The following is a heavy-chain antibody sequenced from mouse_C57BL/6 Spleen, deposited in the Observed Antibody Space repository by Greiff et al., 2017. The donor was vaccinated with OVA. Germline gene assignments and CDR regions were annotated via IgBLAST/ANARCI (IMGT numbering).Heavy chain of an antibody. V-gene: IGHV5-4*01. CDR3: AREDDGYYPFAY. CDR2: VSDGGSYT. CDR1: GFTFSSYA. J-gene: IGHJ3*01. D-gene: IGHD2-3*01. Sequence: EVKLMESGGGLVKPGGSLKLSCAASGFTFSSYALSWVRQTPEKRLAWVATVSDGGSYTYYPDNVKGRFTISRDNAKNNLYLQMSHLKSEDTAMYYCAREDDGYYPFAYWGQGTLVTVSA.